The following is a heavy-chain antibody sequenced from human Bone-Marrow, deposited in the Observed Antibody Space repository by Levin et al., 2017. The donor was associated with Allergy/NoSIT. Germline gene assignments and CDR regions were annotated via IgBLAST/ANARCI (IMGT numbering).Heavy chain of an antibody. D-gene: IGHD1-1*01. V-gene: IGHV4-39*01. Sequence: PSETLSLSCTVSGGSISSSRSTDFWGWIRQPPGKGLEWIGTINNSGKSYYNPSLKSRVSALVDTSKNQISLRLTSVTAADTATYYCARLRGGVQLWESWGQGTLVIVSS. J-gene: IGHJ5*02. CDR2: INNSGKS. CDR1: GGSISSSRSTDF. CDR3: ARLRGGVQLWES.